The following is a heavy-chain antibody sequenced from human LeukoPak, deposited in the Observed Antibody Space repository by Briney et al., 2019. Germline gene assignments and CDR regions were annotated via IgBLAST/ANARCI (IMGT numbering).Heavy chain of an antibody. CDR2: INPSGGST. CDR3: ARVTVAPVAGTLPGY. V-gene: IGHV1-46*01. D-gene: IGHD6-19*01. Sequence: GASVKVSCKASGYTFTSYYMHWVRQAPGQGREWMGIINPSGGSTSYAQKFQGRVTMTSDKSTRTVYMEMSSLRSEDTAVYYCARVTVAPVAGTLPGYWGQGSLVTVSS. J-gene: IGHJ4*02. CDR1: GYTFTSYY.